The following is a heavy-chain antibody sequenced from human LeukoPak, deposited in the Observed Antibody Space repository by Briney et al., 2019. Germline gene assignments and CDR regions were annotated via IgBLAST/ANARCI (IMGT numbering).Heavy chain of an antibody. CDR1: GFTFDDYA. CDR2: ISWNSGIT. Sequence: PGRSLRLSCAASGFTFDDYAVHWVRQAPGKGLEWVSGISWNSGITGYADSVKGRFTISRDNAKNSLYLQMNSLRAEDTAVYYCARLDYWGQGTLVTVSS. J-gene: IGHJ4*02. D-gene: IGHD2-21*02. V-gene: IGHV3-9*01. CDR3: ARLDY.